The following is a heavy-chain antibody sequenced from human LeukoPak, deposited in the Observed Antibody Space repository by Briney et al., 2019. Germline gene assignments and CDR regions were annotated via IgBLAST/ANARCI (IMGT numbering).Heavy chain of an antibody. J-gene: IGHJ2*01. CDR3: AKGKGPTANWYFDV. Sequence: PGGSLRLSCAASGFSFSSYAMSWVRQAPGKGLEWVSVIGCGRGNTYYTDSVKGRFTISRDNSKNTLYLHLNSLRAEDTAVYYCAKGKGPTANWYFDVWGRGTLVTVSS. CDR2: IGCGRGNT. V-gene: IGHV3-23*01. CDR1: GFSFSSYA.